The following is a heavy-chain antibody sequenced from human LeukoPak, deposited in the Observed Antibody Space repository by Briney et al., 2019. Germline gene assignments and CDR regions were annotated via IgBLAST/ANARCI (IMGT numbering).Heavy chain of an antibody. CDR1: GFTFSSSW. V-gene: IGHV3-21*01. CDR2: ISSSSTYI. CDR3: ARGQDGYNLNFDY. D-gene: IGHD5-24*01. J-gene: IGHJ4*02. Sequence: GGSLRLSCAASGFTFSSSWMTWVRQAPGKGLEWVSSISSSSTYIYYADSVTGRFTISRDDAKNSLLLQVNSLRAEDTAVYYCARGQDGYNLNFDYWGQGTLVTVSS.